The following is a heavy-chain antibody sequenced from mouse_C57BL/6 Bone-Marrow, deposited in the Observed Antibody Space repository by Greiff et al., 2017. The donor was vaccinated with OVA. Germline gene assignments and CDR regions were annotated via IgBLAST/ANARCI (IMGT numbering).Heavy chain of an antibody. Sequence: DVKLQESGGDLVKPGGSLKLSCAASGFTFSSYGMSWVRQTPDKRLEWVATISSGGSYTYYPDSVKGRFTISRDNAKNTLYLQMSSLKSEDTAMYYCARHETTVVAKVYFDYWGQGTTLTVSS. CDR3: ARHETTVVAKVYFDY. J-gene: IGHJ2*01. V-gene: IGHV5-6*02. CDR2: ISSGGSYT. D-gene: IGHD1-1*01. CDR1: GFTFSSYG.